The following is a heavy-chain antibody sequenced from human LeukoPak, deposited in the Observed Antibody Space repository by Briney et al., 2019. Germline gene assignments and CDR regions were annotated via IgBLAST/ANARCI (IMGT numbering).Heavy chain of an antibody. Sequence: PSETLSLTCTVSSGSISSYYWSWIRQPAGKGLEWIGRIYTSGSTNYNPSLKSRVTMSVDTSKNQFSLKLSSVTAADTAVYYCARDGEYSYDILTGYLGTLDAFDPWGQGTLVTVSS. J-gene: IGHJ5*01. CDR3: ARDGEYSYDILTGYLGTLDAFDP. V-gene: IGHV4-4*07. CDR2: IYTSGST. D-gene: IGHD3-9*01. CDR1: SGSISSYY.